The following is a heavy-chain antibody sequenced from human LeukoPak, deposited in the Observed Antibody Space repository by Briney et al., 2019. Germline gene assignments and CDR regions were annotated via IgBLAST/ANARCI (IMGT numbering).Heavy chain of an antibody. J-gene: IGHJ4*02. V-gene: IGHV3-74*01. CDR3: TRETGWGPGY. CDR2: INTDGSSI. D-gene: IGHD6-19*01. Sequence: GGSLRLSCAASGFTLGGYKMHWIRQAPGKGLAWVARINTDGSSITYADSVKGRFTISRDNAKITLYLQMDSLRDEDTAVYYCTRETGWGPGYWGQGTLVTVSS. CDR1: GFTLGGYK.